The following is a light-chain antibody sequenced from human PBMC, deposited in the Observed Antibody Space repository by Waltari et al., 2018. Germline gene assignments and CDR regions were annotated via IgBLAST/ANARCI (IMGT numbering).Light chain of an antibody. J-gene: IGLJ2*01. V-gene: IGLV3-21*04. CDR1: NIGGKS. CDR3: QVWDTSSDVV. Sequence: SYVLTQPPSVSVATGTTARITCGGNNIGGKSVHWYQQKPGQAPVLVIFDDRDRPSGIPERFSGSNSGNTATLTISRVEAGDEADFYCQVWDTSSDVVFGGGTKLTVL. CDR2: DDR.